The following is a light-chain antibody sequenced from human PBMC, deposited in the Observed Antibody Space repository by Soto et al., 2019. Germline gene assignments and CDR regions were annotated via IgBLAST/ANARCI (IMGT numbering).Light chain of an antibody. CDR2: EVS. CDR3: SSYAGSNNPYV. Sequence: QSVLTQPPSASGSPGQSVTISCTGTSSDVGGYNYVSWYQQRPGKAPKLMIYEVSKRPSGVPDRFSGSKSGNTASLTVSGLLAEDESDYYCSSYAGSNNPYVFGTGTMVTVL. CDR1: SSDVGGYNY. V-gene: IGLV2-8*01. J-gene: IGLJ1*01.